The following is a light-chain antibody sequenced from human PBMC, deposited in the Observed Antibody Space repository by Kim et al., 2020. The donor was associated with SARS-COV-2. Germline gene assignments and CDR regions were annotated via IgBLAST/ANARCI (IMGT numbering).Light chain of an antibody. CDR2: KTS. Sequence: APLGSSVTITCRVSQSINNLFAWYQQQPGTPPKMLIYKTSTLESGVPSRFSGSGSETELSLTISTLHPDDFATSYCQQSNASPWTCGQGTKVDI. CDR1: QSINNL. V-gene: IGKV1-5*03. CDR3: QQSNASPWT. J-gene: IGKJ1*01.